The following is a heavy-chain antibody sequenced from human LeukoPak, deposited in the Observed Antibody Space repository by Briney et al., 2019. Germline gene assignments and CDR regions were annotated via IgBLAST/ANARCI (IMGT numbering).Heavy chain of an antibody. CDR1: GGSLSSSSYY. D-gene: IGHD2-15*01. J-gene: IGHJ4*02. CDR3: ASLPNPRLGYCSGGSCYFDY. V-gene: IGHV4-39*01. Sequence: PSETLSLTCTVSGGSLSSSSYYWGWIRQPPGKGLECMGSIYYSGSTYYNPYLKTRLTISVDTSKNQFSLKLSSVPTADTAVYYCASLPNPRLGYCSGGSCYFDYWGQGTLVTVSS. CDR2: IYYSGST.